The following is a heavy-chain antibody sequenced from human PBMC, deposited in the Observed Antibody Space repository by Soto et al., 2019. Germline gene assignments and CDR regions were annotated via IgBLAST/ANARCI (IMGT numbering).Heavy chain of an antibody. J-gene: IGHJ4*02. Sequence: GGSLRLSCAASGFTFSSYTMNWVRQAPGKGLEWVSYISSSSNTIYYADSVKGRFTISRDNAKNSLYLQMNSLRDEDTAVYYCAREDYDSSGTAGDYWGQGTLVTVSS. CDR1: GFTFSSYT. V-gene: IGHV3-48*02. CDR2: ISSSSNTI. CDR3: AREDYDSSGTAGDY. D-gene: IGHD3-22*01.